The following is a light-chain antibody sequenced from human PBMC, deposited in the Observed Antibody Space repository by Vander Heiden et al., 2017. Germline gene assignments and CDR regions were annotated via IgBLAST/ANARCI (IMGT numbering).Light chain of an antibody. V-gene: IGLV4-69*01. Sequence: QLVLTQSPSASASLGASVKLTCTLSSGHSSYAIASHQQQPEKGPRYLMKLNSDGSHSKGDGIPDRFSGSSSGAERYLTISSLQSEDEADYYCQTWGTGMGVFGTGTKVTVL. CDR2: LNSDGSH. J-gene: IGLJ1*01. CDR1: SGHSSYA. CDR3: QTWGTGMGV.